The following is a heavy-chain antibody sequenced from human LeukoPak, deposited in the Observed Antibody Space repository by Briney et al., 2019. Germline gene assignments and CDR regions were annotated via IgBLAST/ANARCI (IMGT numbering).Heavy chain of an antibody. J-gene: IGHJ4*02. CDR3: ARRYDFWSGYPPPLDY. CDR1: GGSFSGYY. D-gene: IGHD3-3*01. Sequence: SETLSLTCAVYGGSFSGYYWSWIRQPPGKGLEWIGQINPSRNTNYNPSLKSRVTISVDTSKKQFSLKLSSVTAADTAVYYCARRYDFWSGYPPPLDYWGQGTLVTVSS. CDR2: INPSRNT. V-gene: IGHV4-34*01.